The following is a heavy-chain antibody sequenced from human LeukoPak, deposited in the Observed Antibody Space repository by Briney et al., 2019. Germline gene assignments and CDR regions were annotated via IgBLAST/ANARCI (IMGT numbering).Heavy chain of an antibody. CDR1: GYTFTSYA. CDR2: INAGNGNT. CDR3: ARVRGFGELFFDY. Sequence: ASVKVSCKASGYTFTSYAMHWVRQAPGQRLEWMGWINAGNGNTKYSQKFKGRVTITRDTSASTAYMELSSLRSEDTAVYYCARVRGFGELFFDYWGQGTLVTVSS. J-gene: IGHJ4*02. V-gene: IGHV1-3*01. D-gene: IGHD3-10*01.